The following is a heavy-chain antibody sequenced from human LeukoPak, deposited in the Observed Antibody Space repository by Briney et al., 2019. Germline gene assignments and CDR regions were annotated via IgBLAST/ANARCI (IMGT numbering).Heavy chain of an antibody. V-gene: IGHV4-39*07. Sequence: SETLSLTCTVSGGSISSSSYYWGWIRQPPGKGLEWLGRIYTSGSTNYNPSLKSRVTMSADTSKNQFSLKLRSVTAADTAVYYCARDRVDSSGYYYYYGMDVWGQGTTVTVSS. D-gene: IGHD3-22*01. J-gene: IGHJ6*02. CDR1: GGSISSSSYY. CDR3: ARDRVDSSGYYYYYGMDV. CDR2: IYTSGST.